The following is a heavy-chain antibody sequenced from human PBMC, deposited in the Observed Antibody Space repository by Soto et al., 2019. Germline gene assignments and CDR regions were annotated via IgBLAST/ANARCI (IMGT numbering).Heavy chain of an antibody. CDR3: ARTHDYGGNSPYYYYGMDV. CDR2: IYYSGST. Sequence: SETLSLTCTVSGGSISSYYWGWIRQPPGKGLEWIGYIYYSGSTNYNPSLKSRVTISVDTSKNQFSLKLSSVTAADTAVYYCARTHDYGGNSPYYYYGMDVWGQGTTVTVSS. CDR1: GGSISSYY. J-gene: IGHJ6*02. D-gene: IGHD4-17*01. V-gene: IGHV4-59*01.